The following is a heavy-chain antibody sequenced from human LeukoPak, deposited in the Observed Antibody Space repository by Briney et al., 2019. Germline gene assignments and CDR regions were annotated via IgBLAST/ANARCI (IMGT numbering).Heavy chain of an antibody. CDR3: ARQTTVARYPDAFDI. CDR1: GYSFTSYW. D-gene: IGHD4-23*01. J-gene: IGHJ3*02. V-gene: IGHV5-51*01. Sequence: GESLKISCKGSGYSFTSYWIGWVRQMPGKGLEWMGIIYPGDSDTRYSPSFQGQVTISADKSISTAYLQWSSLKASDTAMYYCARQTTVARYPDAFDIWGQGTMVTVSS. CDR2: IYPGDSDT.